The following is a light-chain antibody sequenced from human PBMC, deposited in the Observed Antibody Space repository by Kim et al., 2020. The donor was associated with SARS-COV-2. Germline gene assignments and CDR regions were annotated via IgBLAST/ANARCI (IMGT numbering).Light chain of an antibody. CDR3: QKYNSAPWT. J-gene: IGKJ1*01. CDR2: DAS. CDR1: QGISNS. V-gene: IGKV1-27*01. Sequence: DIQMTQSPSSLSASVGDRVTITCRASQGISNSLAWYQQKPGKGPKVLIYDASTLQSGVPSRFSGSGSGTDFTLTISSLQPEDVATYYCQKYNSAPWTLGQGTKVDIQ.